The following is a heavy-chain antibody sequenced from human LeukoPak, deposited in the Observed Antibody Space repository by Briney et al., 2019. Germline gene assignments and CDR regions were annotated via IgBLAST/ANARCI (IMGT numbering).Heavy chain of an antibody. V-gene: IGHV4-31*11. CDR3: AGTGFKAFDSLDY. CDR2: IYYSGST. CDR1: GGSISSGGYY. D-gene: IGHD1-14*01. Sequence: SETLSLTCAVSGGSISSGGYYWSWIRQHPGKGLEWIGYIYYSGSTYYNPSLKSRVTISVDTSKNQLSLKLSSVTAADTAVYYCAGTGFKAFDSLDYWGQGTLVTGSS. J-gene: IGHJ4*02.